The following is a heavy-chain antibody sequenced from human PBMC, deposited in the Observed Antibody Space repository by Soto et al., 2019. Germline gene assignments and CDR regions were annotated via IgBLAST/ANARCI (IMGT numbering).Heavy chain of an antibody. CDR3: AADSGYSYGSFEEHYYYGMDV. J-gene: IGHJ6*02. V-gene: IGHV1-58*02. D-gene: IGHD5-18*01. CDR1: GFTFTSSA. CDR2: IVVGSGNT. Sequence: QMQLVQSGPEVKKPGTSVKVSCKASGFTFTSSAMQWVRQARGQRLEWIGWIVVGSGNTNYAQKFQERVTITRDMSTGTDYMELSSLRSEDTAVYYCAADSGYSYGSFEEHYYYGMDVWGQGTTVTVSS.